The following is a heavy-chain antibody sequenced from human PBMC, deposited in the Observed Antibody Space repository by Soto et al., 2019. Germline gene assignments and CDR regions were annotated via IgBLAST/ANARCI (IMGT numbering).Heavy chain of an antibody. V-gene: IGHV4-31*03. D-gene: IGHD3-10*01. CDR2: IYYSGST. J-gene: IGHJ3*02. CDR1: GGSISSGGYY. CDR3: ARVSVSQMFYYGSGYDAFDI. Sequence: PSETLSLTCTVSGGSISSGGYYWSWIRRHPGKGLEWIGYIYYSGSTYYNPSLKSRVTISVDTSKNQFSLKLSSVTAADTAVYYCARVSVSQMFYYGSGYDAFDIWGQGTMVTVSS.